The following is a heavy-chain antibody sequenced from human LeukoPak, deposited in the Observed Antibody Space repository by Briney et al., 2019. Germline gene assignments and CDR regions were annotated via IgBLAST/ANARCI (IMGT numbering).Heavy chain of an antibody. D-gene: IGHD1-7*01. CDR2: INWNGGST. J-gene: IGHJ4*02. CDR1: GFTFDDHG. V-gene: IGHV3-20*04. Sequence: GGSLRLSCAASGFTFDDHGMNWVRQAPGKGLEWVSGINWNGGSTFYADSVKGRFTISRDNAKNSLYLQMNSLRAEDTAIYYCAREDDWNYEDYWGQGTLVTVSS. CDR3: AREDDWNYEDY.